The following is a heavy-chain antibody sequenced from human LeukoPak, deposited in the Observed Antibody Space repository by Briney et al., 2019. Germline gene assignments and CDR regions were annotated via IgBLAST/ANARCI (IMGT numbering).Heavy chain of an antibody. CDR3: AKTTTGYSSGRYPGWPVDY. CDR1: GFTFSSYA. J-gene: IGHJ4*02. V-gene: IGHV3-23*01. Sequence: GGSLRLSCAASGFTFSSYAVSWVRQAPGKGLEWVSAISGSGGGTYYAGSVKGRFTISRDNSKTTLYLQMNSLSTEDTAVYYCAKTTTGYSSGRYPGWPVDYWGQGTLVTVSS. CDR2: ISGSGGGT. D-gene: IGHD6-19*01.